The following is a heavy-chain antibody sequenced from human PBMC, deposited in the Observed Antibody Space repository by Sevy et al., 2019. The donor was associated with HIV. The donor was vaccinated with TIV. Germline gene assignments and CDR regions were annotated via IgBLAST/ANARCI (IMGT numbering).Heavy chain of an antibody. CDR2: ISGSGGST. D-gene: IGHD3-10*01. CDR3: AKEFDYGSGSYYSRYDAFDI. V-gene: IGHV3-23*01. J-gene: IGHJ3*02. CDR1: GFTFSSYA. Sequence: GGSLRLSCAASGFTFSSYAMSWVRQAPGKGLEWVSAISGSGGSTYYADSVKGRFTISRDNSKNTLYLQMNSLRAEDTAVNYCAKEFDYGSGSYYSRYDAFDIWGQGTMVTVSS.